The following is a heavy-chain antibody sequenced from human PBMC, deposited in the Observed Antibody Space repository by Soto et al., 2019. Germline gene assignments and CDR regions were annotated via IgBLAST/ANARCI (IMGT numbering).Heavy chain of an antibody. V-gene: IGHV1-18*01. CDR1: GYTFTSYG. J-gene: IGHJ4*02. Sequence: QVQLVQSGAEVKKPGASVKVSCKASGYTFTSYGISWVRQAPGQGLEWMGWISAYNGNTNYAQKLQCRVTMTTDTSTSTAYMELRSLRSDATAVYSWARVIAAAVDFDYWGQGTLVTVSS. CDR3: ARVIAAAVDFDY. D-gene: IGHD6-13*01. CDR2: ISAYNGNT.